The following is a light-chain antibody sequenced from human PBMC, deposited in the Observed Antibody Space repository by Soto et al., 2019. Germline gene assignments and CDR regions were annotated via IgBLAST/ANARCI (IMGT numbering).Light chain of an antibody. CDR2: KAS. J-gene: IGKJ1*01. V-gene: IGKV1-5*03. CDR3: QQYNGYRWT. CDR1: QSISNW. Sequence: DIQMTQSPSTLSASVGDRVTITCRASQSISNWLAWYQQKPGKAPKILIYKASSLESGVPSRFSGSGSGTEFTLTINSLQTADSATYYCQQYNGYRWTFGQGTKVDIK.